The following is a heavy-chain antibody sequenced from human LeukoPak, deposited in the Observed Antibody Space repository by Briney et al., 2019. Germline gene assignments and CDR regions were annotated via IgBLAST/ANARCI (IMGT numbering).Heavy chain of an antibody. V-gene: IGHV3-48*01. J-gene: IGHJ3*02. CDR3: ARPMLGDDAFDI. CDR2: ISSSSGTI. D-gene: IGHD3-16*01. CDR1: GFTFSSYS. Sequence: GGSLRLSCAASGFTFSSYSMNWVRQAPGKGLEWVSYISSSSGTIYFADSVKGRFTISRDNAKNSLYLQMNSLRAEDTAVYYCARPMLGDDAFDIWGQGTMVTVSS.